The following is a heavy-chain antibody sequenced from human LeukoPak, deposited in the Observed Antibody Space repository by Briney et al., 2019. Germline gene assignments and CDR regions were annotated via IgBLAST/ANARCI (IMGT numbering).Heavy chain of an antibody. CDR3: TTIVGDRRGAFDI. CDR2: IKSKTDGGTT. V-gene: IGHV3-15*01. CDR1: GFTFSNAW. Sequence: GGSLRLSCAASGFTFSNAWMSWVRQAPGKGLEWVGRIKSKTDGGTTDYAAPVKGRFTISRDDSKNTLYLQMNSLKTGDTAVYYCTTIVGDRRGAFDIWGQGTMVTVSS. D-gene: IGHD1-26*01. J-gene: IGHJ3*02.